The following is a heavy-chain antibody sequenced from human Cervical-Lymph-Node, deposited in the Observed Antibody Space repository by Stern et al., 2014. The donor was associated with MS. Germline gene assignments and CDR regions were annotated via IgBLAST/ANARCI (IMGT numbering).Heavy chain of an antibody. CDR2: VFSTGTT. CDR1: GDSISSNSYY. V-gene: IGHV4-39*01. Sequence: QVQLQESGPRLVKPSETLSLTCTVSGDSISSNSYYWGWIRQPPGKGLEWIGTVFSTGTTHYNPSLKSRVPVSVDTSQIQFSLKLTSATAADTAVYYCAAQTYGGNSLNYFDFWGQGTLVTVSS. D-gene: IGHD4-23*01. J-gene: IGHJ4*02. CDR3: AAQTYGGNSLNYFDF.